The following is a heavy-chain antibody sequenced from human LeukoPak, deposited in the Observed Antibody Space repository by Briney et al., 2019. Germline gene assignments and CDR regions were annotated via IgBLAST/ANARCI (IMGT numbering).Heavy chain of an antibody. D-gene: IGHD3-3*01. V-gene: IGHV3-7*01. CDR3: ARKTYYDFWSGYYLNYYYMDV. CDR1: GFTFSSYW. Sequence: GGSLRLSCAASGFTFSSYWMSWVRQASGKRLEWVANIKQDVSETYYVDSVKGRFTISRDNAKNSLYLQMNSLRAEDTAVYYCARKTYYDFWSGYYLNYYYMDVWGKGTTVTVSS. J-gene: IGHJ6*03. CDR2: IKQDVSET.